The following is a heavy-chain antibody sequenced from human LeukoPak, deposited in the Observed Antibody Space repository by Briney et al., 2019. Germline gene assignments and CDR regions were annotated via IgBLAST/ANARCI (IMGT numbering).Heavy chain of an antibody. CDR1: GFTFSSYS. D-gene: IGHD3-3*01. Sequence: GGPLRLSCAASGFTFSSYSMNWVRQAPGKGLEWVSSISSSSSYIYYADSVKGRFTISRDNAKNSLYLQMNSLRAEDTAVYYCAREANYDFWSGYSVSTRAFDIWGQGTMVTVSS. CDR2: ISSSSSYI. V-gene: IGHV3-21*01. CDR3: AREANYDFWSGYSVSTRAFDI. J-gene: IGHJ3*02.